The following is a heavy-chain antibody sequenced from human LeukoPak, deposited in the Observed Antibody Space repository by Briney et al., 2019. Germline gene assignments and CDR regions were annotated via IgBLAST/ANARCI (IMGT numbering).Heavy chain of an antibody. V-gene: IGHV4-4*07. CDR1: GGSISSYY. Sequence: SETLSLTCTVSGGSISSYYWSWIRQPAGKGLEWIGRIYTSGSTNYNPSLKSRVTMSVDTSKNQFSLKLSSVTAADTVVYYCARSSTPYYYYGTDVWGQGTTVTVSS. D-gene: IGHD2/OR15-2a*01. CDR3: ARSSTPYYYYGTDV. CDR2: IYTSGST. J-gene: IGHJ6*02.